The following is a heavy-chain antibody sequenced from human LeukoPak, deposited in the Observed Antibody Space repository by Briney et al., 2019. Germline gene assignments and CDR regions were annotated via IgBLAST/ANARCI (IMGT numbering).Heavy chain of an antibody. J-gene: IGHJ4*02. CDR2: ISSSGSTI. Sequence: GGSLRLSCAASGFTFSSYEMKWVRQAPGKGLEWVSYISSSGSTIYYADSVKGRFTISRNNAKNSLYLQMNSLRAEDTAVYYCARVPRWYVIDYWGQGTLVTVSS. V-gene: IGHV3-48*03. CDR3: ARVPRWYVIDY. D-gene: IGHD4-23*01. CDR1: GFTFSSYE.